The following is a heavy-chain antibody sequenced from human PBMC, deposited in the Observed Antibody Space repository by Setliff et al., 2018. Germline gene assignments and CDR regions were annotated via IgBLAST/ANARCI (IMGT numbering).Heavy chain of an antibody. V-gene: IGHV3-21*01. CDR2: IDTSSSYI. CDR3: ARSESCGATNCSPFDY. D-gene: IGHD2-2*01. Sequence: PGGSLRLSCAASGFTFSTYTMNWVRQAPGKGLEWVSSIDTSSSYIYYADSVKGRFTISRDNAENSLYPQMNSLRAEDTAVYYCARSESCGATNCSPFDYWGQGTLVTVSS. CDR1: GFTFSTYT. J-gene: IGHJ4*02.